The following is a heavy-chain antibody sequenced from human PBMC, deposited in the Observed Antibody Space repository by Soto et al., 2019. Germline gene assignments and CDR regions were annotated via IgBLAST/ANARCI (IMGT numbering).Heavy chain of an antibody. CDR3: AREWVAVAGSIDY. CDR1: GFTFSSYW. CDR2: IKQDGSEK. V-gene: IGHV3-7*05. D-gene: IGHD6-19*01. J-gene: IGHJ4*02. Sequence: GGSLRLSCAASGFTFSSYWMSWVRQAPGKGLGRVANIKQDGSEKYYVDSVKGRFTISRDNAKNSLYLQMNSLRAEDTAVYYCAREWVAVAGSIDYWGQGTLVTVSS.